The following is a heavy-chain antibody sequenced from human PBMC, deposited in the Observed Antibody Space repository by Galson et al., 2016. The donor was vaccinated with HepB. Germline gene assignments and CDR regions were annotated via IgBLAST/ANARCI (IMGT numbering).Heavy chain of an antibody. CDR2: VHYSGTT. D-gene: IGHD4-17*01. Sequence: ETLSLTCAVSGASISGHYLSWIRQPPGKGLEWIGYVHYSGTTNYNPSPNSRVSIPIDTSKTHFPLSLTSVTAADTAVYYCASGADFADSGWFDPWGQGTLVTVSS. CDR1: GASISGHY. V-gene: IGHV4-59*11. J-gene: IGHJ5*02. CDR3: ASGADFADSGWFDP.